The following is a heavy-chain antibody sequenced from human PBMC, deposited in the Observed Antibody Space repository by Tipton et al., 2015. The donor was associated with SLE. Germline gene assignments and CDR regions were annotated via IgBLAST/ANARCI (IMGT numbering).Heavy chain of an antibody. D-gene: IGHD2-15*01. V-gene: IGHV4-39*07. CDR3: ARDSRIGWFDP. J-gene: IGHJ5*02. Sequence: TLSLTCTVSGDSISSSNYFWGWIRQPPGKGLEWLGSMYYGGSTYRNPSLMSRVTISVDTSKNQFSLRLTSVTAADTAVYYCARDSRIGWFDPWGQGTLVTVSS. CDR2: MYYGGST. CDR1: GDSISSSNYF.